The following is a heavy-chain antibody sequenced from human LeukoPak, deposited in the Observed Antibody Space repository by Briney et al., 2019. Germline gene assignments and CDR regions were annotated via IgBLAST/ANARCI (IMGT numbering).Heavy chain of an antibody. V-gene: IGHV3-33*05. CDR3: ARDPEPWVLSGRADR. J-gene: IGHJ5*02. CDR1: GFTFSSYG. D-gene: IGHD1-14*01. Sequence: QPGRSLRLSCEASGFTFSSYGMRWVRQAPGKGLEWVAIILYDGSYQNYGESGKGRFTTSRDHSKHSLYLQITRQIAEDTAVHYCARDPEPWVLSGRADRWGEGTLVTVSS. CDR2: ILYDGSYQ.